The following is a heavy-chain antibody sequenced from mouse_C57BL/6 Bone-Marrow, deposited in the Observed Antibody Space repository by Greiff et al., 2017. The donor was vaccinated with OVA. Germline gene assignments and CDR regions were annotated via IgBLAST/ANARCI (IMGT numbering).Heavy chain of an antibody. Sequence: QVQLQQPGAELVRPGTSVKLSCKASGYTFTSYWMHWVKQRPGQGLEWIGVIDPSDSYTNYNQKFKGKATLTVDTSSSTAYMQLSSLTSEDSAVYYCARETGSFFDYWGQGTTLTVSS. V-gene: IGHV1-59*01. CDR1: GYTFTSYW. D-gene: IGHD4-1*01. CDR2: IDPSDSYT. J-gene: IGHJ2*01. CDR3: ARETGSFFDY.